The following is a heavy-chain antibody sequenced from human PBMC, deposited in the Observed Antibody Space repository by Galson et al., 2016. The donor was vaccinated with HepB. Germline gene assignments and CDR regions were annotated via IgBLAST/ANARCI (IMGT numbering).Heavy chain of an antibody. Sequence: SLRLSCAGSGFTFNDYYMSWIRQAPATGLEWVSYISSNSTYTNYADSVKGRFTISRDNAKNSLYLQMDSLKLEDTAVYYCAGTPPEPDTYFGFDYWGQGALVTVSS. CDR1: GFTFNDYY. J-gene: IGHJ4*02. CDR3: AGTPPEPDTYFGFDY. CDR2: ISSNSTYT. D-gene: IGHD2/OR15-2a*01. V-gene: IGHV3-11*06.